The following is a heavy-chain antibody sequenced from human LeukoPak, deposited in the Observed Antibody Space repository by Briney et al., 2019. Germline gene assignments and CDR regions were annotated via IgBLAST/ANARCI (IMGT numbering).Heavy chain of an antibody. CDR3: TSHAAFDP. V-gene: IGHV3-15*01. CDR1: GFTFSSYW. J-gene: IGHJ5*02. Sequence: GGSLRLSCAASGFTFSSYWMNWVRQAPGKGLEWVGRIKSKNVGGTTDYAAPVKGRFTISRDDSKNTVYLQMNSLKIEDTAVYYCTSHAAFDPWGQGTLVTVSS. CDR2: IKSKNVGGTT.